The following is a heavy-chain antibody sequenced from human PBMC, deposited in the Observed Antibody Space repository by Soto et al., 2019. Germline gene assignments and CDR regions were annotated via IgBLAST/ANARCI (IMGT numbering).Heavy chain of an antibody. CDR2: ISSSSSYI. CDR1: GFTFSSYS. CDR3: ARYYASGRYYYYYYMDV. Sequence: EVQLVESGGGLVKPGGSLRLSCAASGFTFSSYSMNWVRQAPGKGLEWVSSISSSSSYIYYADSVKGRFTISRDNAKKLHLLQISRLRADDTVEYYSARYYASGRYYYYYYMDVWGKGTTVTVSS. D-gene: IGHD3-10*01. J-gene: IGHJ6*03. V-gene: IGHV3-21*01.